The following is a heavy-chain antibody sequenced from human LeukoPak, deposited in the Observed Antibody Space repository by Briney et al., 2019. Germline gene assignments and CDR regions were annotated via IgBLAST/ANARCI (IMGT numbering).Heavy chain of an antibody. CDR1: GITFNSHW. J-gene: IGHJ3*02. D-gene: IGHD3-3*01. V-gene: IGHV3-7*01. Sequence: GGSLRLSCAASGITFNSHWMSWVRQAPGKGLEWVANIKQDGSEKYYVDSVKGRFTISRDNAKNSLYLQMNSLRAEDTAVYYCARHFWSGSPAFDIWGQGTMVTVSS. CDR2: IKQDGSEK. CDR3: ARHFWSGSPAFDI.